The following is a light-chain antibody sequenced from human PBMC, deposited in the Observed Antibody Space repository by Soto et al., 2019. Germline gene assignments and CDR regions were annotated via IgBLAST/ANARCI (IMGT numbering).Light chain of an antibody. Sequence: DIHMTPSPSTLFASSAASVTITCGASQIISIWLAGYPQKPGKAPNLLIDNASTLKSGVPSTFSGSGSGTEFTLTISSLQPDDFATYYCQHYNSYSEAFGQGTKVDIK. J-gene: IGKJ1*01. V-gene: IGKV1-5*03. CDR2: NAS. CDR3: QHYNSYSEA. CDR1: QIISIW.